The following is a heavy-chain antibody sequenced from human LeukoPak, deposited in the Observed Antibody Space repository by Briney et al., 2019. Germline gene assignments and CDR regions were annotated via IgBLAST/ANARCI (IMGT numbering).Heavy chain of an antibody. CDR2: MNPNSGNT. V-gene: IGHV1-8*03. CDR1: GYTFTSYD. D-gene: IGHD6-19*01. Sequence: ASVKVSCKASGYTFTSYDINWVRQATGQGLEWMGWMNPNSGNTGYAQKFQGRVTITRNTSISTAYMELSSLRSEDTAVYYCAVGYSSGWYYYFDYWGQGTLVTVSS. J-gene: IGHJ4*02. CDR3: AVGYSSGWYYYFDY.